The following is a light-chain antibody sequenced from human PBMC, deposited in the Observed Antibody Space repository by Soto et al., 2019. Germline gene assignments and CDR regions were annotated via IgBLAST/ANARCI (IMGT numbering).Light chain of an antibody. CDR2: DVS. J-gene: IGLJ2*01. CDR3: SSYTSSSTLAVV. CDR1: SSDVGGYNY. V-gene: IGLV2-14*01. Sequence: QSALTQPASVSGSPGQSITISCTGTSSDVGGYNYVSWYQQHPGKAPKLMIYDVSNRPSGVSNRFSGSKSGNTASLTISGPQAEDEADSYCSSYTSSSTLAVVFGGGTQLTVL.